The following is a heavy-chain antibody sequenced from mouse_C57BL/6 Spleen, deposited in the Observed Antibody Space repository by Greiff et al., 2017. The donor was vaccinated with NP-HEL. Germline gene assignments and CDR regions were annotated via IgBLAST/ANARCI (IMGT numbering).Heavy chain of an antibody. CDR1: GYAFSSYW. J-gene: IGHJ4*01. CDR3: ARSGSSVYAMDY. V-gene: IGHV1-80*01. CDR2: IYPGDGDT. D-gene: IGHD1-1*01. Sequence: QVQLKESGAELVKPGASVKISCKASGYAFSSYWMNWVKQRPGKGLEWIGQIYPGDGDTNYNGKFKGKATLTADKSSSTAYMQLSSLTSEDSAVYFCARSGSSVYAMDYWGQGTSVTVSS.